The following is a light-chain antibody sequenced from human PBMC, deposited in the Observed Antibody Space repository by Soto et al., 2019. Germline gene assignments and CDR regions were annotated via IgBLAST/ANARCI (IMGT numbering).Light chain of an antibody. CDR1: QGITSY. V-gene: IGKV1-27*01. Sequence: DIPMTQSPSSLSASVGDRVTITCRASQGITSYLAWYQQKPGKVPKLLIYAASTLKSGVPSRFSGSGSGTDFTLTIGSLQPEDVATYYCQKYNSAPLTFGGGTKVEIK. J-gene: IGKJ4*01. CDR2: AAS. CDR3: QKYNSAPLT.